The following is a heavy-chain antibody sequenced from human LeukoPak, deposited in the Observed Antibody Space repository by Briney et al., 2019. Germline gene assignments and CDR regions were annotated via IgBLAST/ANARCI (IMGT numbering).Heavy chain of an antibody. D-gene: IGHD3-3*01. CDR2: IYPDDSDT. J-gene: IGHJ4*02. V-gene: IGHV5-51*01. Sequence: GESLKISCKGSGYIFTSYWIGWVRQMPGKGLEWMGIIYPDDSDTRYSPSFQGQVTISADKSISTAYLRWSSLKASDTAMYYCARRFPLLRSGYDYWGQGTLVTVSS. CDR1: GYIFTSYW. CDR3: ARRFPLLRSGYDY.